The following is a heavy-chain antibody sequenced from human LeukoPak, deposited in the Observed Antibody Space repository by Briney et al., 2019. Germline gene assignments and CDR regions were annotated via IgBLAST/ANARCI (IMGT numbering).Heavy chain of an antibody. CDR3: ARRGHSGGNFVYESNWFDP. Sequence: PSETLSLTCTVSSGSLTGYYWSWIRQPPGKGLEWIGYIYYSGSTYYNPSLKSRVTISVDTSKNQFSLKLSSVTAADTAVYYCARRGHSGGNFVYESNWFDPWGQGTLVTVSS. CDR2: IYYSGST. CDR1: SGSLTGYY. V-gene: IGHV4-59*12. J-gene: IGHJ5*02. D-gene: IGHD2-15*01.